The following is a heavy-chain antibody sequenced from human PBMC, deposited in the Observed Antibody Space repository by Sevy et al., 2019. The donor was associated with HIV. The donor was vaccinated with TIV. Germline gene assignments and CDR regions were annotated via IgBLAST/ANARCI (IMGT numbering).Heavy chain of an antibody. Sequence: GGSLRLSCAASGFTFSSYWMSWVRQAPGKGLEWVANIKQDGSEKYYVDSVKGRFTISRDNAKNSLYLQMNSLRAEDTAVYYCAREGGMVYAILDYWGQRTLVTVSS. CDR1: GFTFSSYW. V-gene: IGHV3-7*03. CDR3: AREGGMVYAILDY. J-gene: IGHJ4*02. D-gene: IGHD2-8*01. CDR2: IKQDGSEK.